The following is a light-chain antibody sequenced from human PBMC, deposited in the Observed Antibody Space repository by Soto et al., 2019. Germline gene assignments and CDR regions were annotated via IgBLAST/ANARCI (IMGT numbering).Light chain of an antibody. Sequence: EIVLTQSPATLSLSPGERATLSCRASQSVSSYLAWYQQKPGQAPRLLIYDASNRATGIPARCSGSGSGTDFTLTISSLDPEDFAVYSCQQRSNWPITFGQWTRLEIK. CDR1: QSVSSY. J-gene: IGKJ5*01. CDR3: QQRSNWPIT. V-gene: IGKV3-11*01. CDR2: DAS.